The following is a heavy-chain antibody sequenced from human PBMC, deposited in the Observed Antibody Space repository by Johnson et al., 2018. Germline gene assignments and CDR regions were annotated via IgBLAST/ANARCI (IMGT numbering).Heavy chain of an antibody. J-gene: IGHJ1*01. CDR1: GFTFGDFA. D-gene: IGHD6-19*01. Sequence: VRLQESGGGLVQPGRSLRLSCAASGFTFGDFAMHWVRPVPGKGLDWVSGISWNSGSIGYADDVKGRVTISRDNAKNSLYLQMSTPRAEDTALYYCAKDMRESSGWYYQHWGQGTLVTVSS. CDR3: AKDMRESSGWYYQH. V-gene: IGHV3-9*01. CDR2: ISWNSGSI.